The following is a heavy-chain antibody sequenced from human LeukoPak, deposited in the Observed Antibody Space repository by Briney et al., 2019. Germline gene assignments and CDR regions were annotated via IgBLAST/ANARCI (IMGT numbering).Heavy chain of an antibody. J-gene: IGHJ6*03. V-gene: IGHV1-8*01. CDR1: GYSFTSND. CDR2: MNPNIGNT. Sequence: GASVKVSCKASGYSFTSNDINWVRQATGQGLEWMGWMNPNIGNTGFAQKFQGRVTMSRNTSTSTAYMELSSLRSEDTAVYYCARDRKGHYMDVWGKGTTVTVSS. D-gene: IGHD1-14*01. CDR3: ARDRKGHYMDV.